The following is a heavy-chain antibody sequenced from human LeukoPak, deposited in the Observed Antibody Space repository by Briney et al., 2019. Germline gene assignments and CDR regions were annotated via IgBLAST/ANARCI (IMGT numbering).Heavy chain of an antibody. CDR1: GGSISSYY. Sequence: SETLSLTCTVSGGSISSYYWSWIRQPPGKGLEWLGYIYYSGSTYYNPSLKSRVTISVDTSKNQFSLKLTSVTAADTAVYYCARGVVSHYDSSGPARLPVDIWGQGTMVTVSS. D-gene: IGHD3-22*01. CDR2: IYYSGST. J-gene: IGHJ3*02. V-gene: IGHV4-59*01. CDR3: ARGVVSHYDSSGPARLPVDI.